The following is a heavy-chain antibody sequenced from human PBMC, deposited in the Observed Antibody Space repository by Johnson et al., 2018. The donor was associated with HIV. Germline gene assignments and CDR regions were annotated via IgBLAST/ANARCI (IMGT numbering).Heavy chain of an antibody. V-gene: IGHV3-30*02. CDR3: ACGVTARAPLLI. Sequence: QVQLVESGGGLVQPGGSLRLSCVASGFTFSSYGMHWVRQAPGKGLEWVAFIRYDGSHKYYADSVRGRFTISRDNSRNTVSLQMIILRHKDTAMYYCACGVTARAPLLIWGQGTMVTVSS. D-gene: IGHD6-6*01. J-gene: IGHJ3*02. CDR2: IRYDGSHK. CDR1: GFTFSSYG.